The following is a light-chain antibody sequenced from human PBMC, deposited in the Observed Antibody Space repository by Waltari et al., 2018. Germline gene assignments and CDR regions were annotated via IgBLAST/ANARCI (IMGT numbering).Light chain of an antibody. Sequence: EIVMPQSPATLSVSPGERATLSCRDSQRGSSNLAWYQQKHGQAPSLLIYGASPRDTGIPGRVSGSGSGTEFTLTISSLQSEDFAVYYCQQYNNWPMYTFGQGTKLEIK. V-gene: IGKV3-15*01. CDR2: GAS. J-gene: IGKJ2*01. CDR1: QRGSSN. CDR3: QQYNNWPMYT.